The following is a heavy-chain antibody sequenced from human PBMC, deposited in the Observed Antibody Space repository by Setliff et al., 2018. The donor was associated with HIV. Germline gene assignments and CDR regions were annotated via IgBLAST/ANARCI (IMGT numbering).Heavy chain of an antibody. J-gene: IGHJ4*02. V-gene: IGHV3-7*03. CDR3: AKGFSRIVAVISDY. Sequence: GGSLRLSCAASGFTFSTHSMSWVRQAPGKGLEWVASMKPDGSEDEYVDSVKGRFTISSTNAKNTLYLQMNSLRAEDTAIYYCAKGFSRIVAVISDYWGLGTLVTVSS. CDR1: GFTFSTHS. CDR2: MKPDGSED. D-gene: IGHD3-22*01.